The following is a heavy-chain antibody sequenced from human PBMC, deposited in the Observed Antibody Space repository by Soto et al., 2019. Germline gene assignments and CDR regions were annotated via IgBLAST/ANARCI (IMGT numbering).Heavy chain of an antibody. Sequence: SETLSLTCAVSGYSISSGYYWGWIRQPPGKGLEWIGSIYHSGSTYYNPSLKSRVTISVDTSKNQFSLKLSSVTAADTAVYYCARGLLLYDILTGYFDYWGQGTLVTAPQ. CDR1: GYSISSGYY. J-gene: IGHJ4*02. CDR2: IYHSGST. V-gene: IGHV4-38-2*01. D-gene: IGHD3-9*01. CDR3: ARGLLLYDILTGYFDY.